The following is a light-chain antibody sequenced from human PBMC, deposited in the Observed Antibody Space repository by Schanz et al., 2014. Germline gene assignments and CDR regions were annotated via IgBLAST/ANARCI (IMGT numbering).Light chain of an antibody. CDR1: QSVSSSY. Sequence: EIVLTQSPGTLSLSPGERATLSCRASQSVSSSYLAWYQQKPGQAPILLIYGASSRATGIPDRFRGSGSGTDFTLTISRLEPEDFAVYYCQKYGSSPWTFGQGTKVEIK. CDR2: GAS. V-gene: IGKV3-20*01. J-gene: IGKJ1*01. CDR3: QKYGSSPWT.